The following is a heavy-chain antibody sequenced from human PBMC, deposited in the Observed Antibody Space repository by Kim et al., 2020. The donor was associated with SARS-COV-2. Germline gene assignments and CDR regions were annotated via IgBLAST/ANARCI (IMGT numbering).Heavy chain of an antibody. CDR2: ST. CDR3: AKTTATFSFDP. J-gene: IGHJ5*02. D-gene: IGHD4-17*01. Sequence: STNCNPALKSPVTISVDKSKNQFSLKLSSVTAADTAVYYCAKTTATFSFDPWGQGTLVTVSS. V-gene: IGHV4-4*02.